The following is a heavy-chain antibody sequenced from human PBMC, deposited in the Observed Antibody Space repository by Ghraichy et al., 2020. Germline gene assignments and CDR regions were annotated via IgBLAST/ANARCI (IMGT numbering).Heavy chain of an antibody. V-gene: IGHV3-23*01. CDR3: AKDQGGSSWYAGYYYYGMDV. J-gene: IGHJ6*02. Sequence: GESLNISCAASGFTFSSYAMSWVRQAPGKGLEWVSAISGSGGSTYYADSVKGRFTISRDNSKNTLYLQMNSLRAEDTAVYYCAKDQGGSSWYAGYYYYGMDVWGQGTTVTVSS. CDR1: GFTFSSYA. D-gene: IGHD6-13*01. CDR2: ISGSGGST.